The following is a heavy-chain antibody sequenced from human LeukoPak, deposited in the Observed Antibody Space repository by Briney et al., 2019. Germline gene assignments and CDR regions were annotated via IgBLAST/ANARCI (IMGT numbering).Heavy chain of an antibody. D-gene: IGHD3-22*01. CDR1: GGSISISSHY. CDR3: AREGQDSSGYWYLDH. Sequence: PSETLSLTSAVSGGSISISSHYWSWIRQPPGKGLEWIGYVYYSGSTTYNPSLKSRVTMSVDTSKNQFSLKLTSVTAADTAVYYCAREGQDSSGYWYLDHWGQGTLATVSS. V-gene: IGHV4-61*01. J-gene: IGHJ4*02. CDR2: VYYSGST.